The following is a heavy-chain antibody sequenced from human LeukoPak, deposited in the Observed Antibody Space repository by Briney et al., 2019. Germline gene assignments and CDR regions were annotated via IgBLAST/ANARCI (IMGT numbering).Heavy chain of an antibody. Sequence: PGGSLRLSCAASGFTFDDYGMSWVRQAPGKGLEWVSVISGSGGSTYYADSVKGRFTISRDNSKNTLYLQMNSLRAEDTAVYYCAKETGTTTYYYYGMDVWGQGTTVTVSS. V-gene: IGHV3-23*01. CDR2: ISGSGGST. J-gene: IGHJ6*02. CDR3: AKETGTTTYYYYGMDV. D-gene: IGHD1-7*01. CDR1: GFTFDDYG.